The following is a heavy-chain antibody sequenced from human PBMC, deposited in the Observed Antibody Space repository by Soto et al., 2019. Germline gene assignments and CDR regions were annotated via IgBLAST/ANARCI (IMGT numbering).Heavy chain of an antibody. CDR3: ARTSPVAGGFDS. D-gene: IGHD6-19*01. J-gene: IGHJ4*02. CDR2: SYDTP. Sequence: QVQLQESGPGLVKPSETLSLTCTVSGGSISNYYWCWIRQAPGKRLEWIGYSYDTPNYNPSLKSRVTISADPSKNQISLKFTSVTAADTAVYYCARTSPVAGGFDSWGQGTLVTVSS. CDR1: GGSISNYY. V-gene: IGHV4-59*01.